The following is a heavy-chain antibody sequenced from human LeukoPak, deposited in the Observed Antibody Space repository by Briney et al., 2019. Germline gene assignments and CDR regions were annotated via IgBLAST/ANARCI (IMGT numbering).Heavy chain of an antibody. CDR3: ARDPEDIVVVPAAEANMDY. Sequence: ASVKVSCKASGYTFTGYFVHWVRQAPGQGLQWMGWINPNTGGANYAQKFQGRVTMTRDTSISTAYMELSRLRSDDTAVYYCARDPEDIVVVPAAEANMDYWGQGTLVTVSS. CDR2: INPNTGGA. D-gene: IGHD2-2*01. J-gene: IGHJ4*02. V-gene: IGHV1-2*02. CDR1: GYTFTGYF.